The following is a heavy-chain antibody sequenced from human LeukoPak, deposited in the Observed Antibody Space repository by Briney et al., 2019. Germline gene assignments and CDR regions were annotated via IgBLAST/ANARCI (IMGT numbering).Heavy chain of an antibody. J-gene: IGHJ5*02. CDR1: GDSISSGGYF. D-gene: IGHD2-21*01. Sequence: SSETLSLTCTVSGDSISSGGYFWSWIRQPPGKGLEWIGSIYHSGNTYYNPSLKSRVTMSVDRSKNQFSLNLISVTVADTAVYYCARRVVVLAINTWFDPWGQGTLVTVSS. V-gene: IGHV4-30-2*01. CDR3: ARRVVVLAINTWFDP. CDR2: IYHSGNT.